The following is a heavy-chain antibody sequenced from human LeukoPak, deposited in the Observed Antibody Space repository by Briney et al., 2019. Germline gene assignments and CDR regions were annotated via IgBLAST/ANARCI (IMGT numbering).Heavy chain of an antibody. D-gene: IGHD5-12*01. CDR3: ARSGDGGYRGDWFDP. CDR1: GFTFSSYS. CDR2: ISSSSSYI. V-gene: IGHV3-21*01. Sequence: GGSLRLSCAASGFTFSSYSMNWVRQAPGKGLEWVSSISSSSSYIYYADSVKGRFTISRDNAKNSLYLQTNSLGAEDTAVYYCARSGDGGYRGDWFDPWGQGTLVTVSS. J-gene: IGHJ5*02.